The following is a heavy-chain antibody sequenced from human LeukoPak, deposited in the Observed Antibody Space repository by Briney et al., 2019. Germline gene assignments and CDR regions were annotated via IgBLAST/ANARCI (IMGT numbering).Heavy chain of an antibody. Sequence: SETLSLTCTVSGGSISGYYWSWIRQPAGKGLEWIGRIYPSGSTNYSPSLTSRVTMSVDTSKNQFSLKLSSVTAADTAVYYCARGGGPTRWFDPWGQGTLVTVSS. V-gene: IGHV4-4*07. J-gene: IGHJ5*02. CDR3: ARGGGPTRWFDP. CDR2: IYPSGST. CDR1: GGSISGYY.